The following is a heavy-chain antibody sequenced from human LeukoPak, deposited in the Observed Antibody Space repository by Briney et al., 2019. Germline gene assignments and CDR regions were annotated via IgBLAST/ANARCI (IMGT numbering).Heavy chain of an antibody. J-gene: IGHJ4*02. CDR2: IKQDGSIQ. D-gene: IGHD3-22*01. Sequence: GGSLRLSCAASGFTFTKFWMAWVRQAPGKGLEWVGNIKQDGSIQYYGDSVKGRFTISRDNARNSLYLRMNSLRAEDTALYYCATSYDSSGCDWGQGTLVTVSA. CDR1: GFTFTKFW. CDR3: ATSYDSSGCD. V-gene: IGHV3-7*01.